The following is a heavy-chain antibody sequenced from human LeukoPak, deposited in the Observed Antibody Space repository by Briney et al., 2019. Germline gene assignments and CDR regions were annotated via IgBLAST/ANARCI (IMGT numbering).Heavy chain of an antibody. V-gene: IGHV3-74*01. CDR2: ITRDGSLT. Sequence: PGGSLRLSCAASGFTVSTSYMHWVRQASGKGLVWVSRITRDGSLTNYADSVKGRFTIFRDNAKNTLYLQMNSLRAEDTAVYYCAREYYFYHMDGWGKGTTVTVSS. J-gene: IGHJ6*03. CDR3: AREYYFYHMDG. CDR1: GFTVSTSY.